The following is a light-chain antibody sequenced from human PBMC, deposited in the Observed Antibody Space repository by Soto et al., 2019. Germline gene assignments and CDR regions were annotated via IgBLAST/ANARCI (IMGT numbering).Light chain of an antibody. CDR2: YDS. V-gene: IGLV3-21*04. Sequence: SYELTQPPSVSVAPGKTARITCGGNNIGSKSVHWYQQKPGQAPVLVIYYDSDRPSGIPERFSGSNSGNTATLTISRVEAGDEADYYCQVWDSSSDHPVVFGAGTMLTVL. CDR1: NIGSKS. CDR3: QVWDSSSDHPVV. J-gene: IGLJ2*01.